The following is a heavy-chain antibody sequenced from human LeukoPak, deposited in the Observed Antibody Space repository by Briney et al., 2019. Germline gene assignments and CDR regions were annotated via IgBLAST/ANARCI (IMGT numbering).Heavy chain of an antibody. V-gene: IGHV3-30*02. J-gene: IGHJ4*02. D-gene: IGHD6-13*01. CDR3: AKDKRYSSSWYRYYFDY. CDR1: GFTFSSYS. CDR2: IRYDGSNK. Sequence: PGGSLRLSCAASGFTFSSYSMNWVRQAPGKGLEWVAFIRYDGSNKYYADSVKGRFTISRDNSKNTLYLQMNSLRAEDTAVYYCAKDKRYSSSWYRYYFDYWGQGTLVTVSS.